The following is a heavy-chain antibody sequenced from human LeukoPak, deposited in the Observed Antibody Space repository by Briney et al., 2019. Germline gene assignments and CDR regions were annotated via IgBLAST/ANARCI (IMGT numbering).Heavy chain of an antibody. Sequence: GGSLRLSCSVSGFTFSSYWMNWVRQAPGRGLECVASIRQDGGEKSYVDSVKGRFTISRDNTKNTLYLQINSLRAEDTATYYCARDGTAPGLYFDLWGQGTLVTVSS. J-gene: IGHJ4*01. CDR3: ARDGTAPGLYFDL. V-gene: IGHV3-7*01. CDR2: IRQDGGEK. D-gene: IGHD6-13*01. CDR1: GFTFSSYW.